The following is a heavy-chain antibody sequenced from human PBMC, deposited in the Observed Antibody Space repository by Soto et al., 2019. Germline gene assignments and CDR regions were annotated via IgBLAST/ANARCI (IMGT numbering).Heavy chain of an antibody. CDR2: FDPEDGET. D-gene: IGHD3-10*01. Sequence: ASVKVSCKVSGFTLTELSVHWVRQAPGKGLEWMGGFDPEDGETIYAQKFQGRITMTEDTSTDTAYMELTSLRSEDTAVYYCSTTYGLLTHDYWGQGTLVTVSS. V-gene: IGHV1-24*01. CDR3: STTYGLLTHDY. CDR1: GFTLTELS. J-gene: IGHJ4*02.